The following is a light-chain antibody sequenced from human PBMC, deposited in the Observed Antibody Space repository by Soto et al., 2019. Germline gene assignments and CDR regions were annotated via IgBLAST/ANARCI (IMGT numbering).Light chain of an antibody. CDR2: AAS. V-gene: IGKV1-8*01. CDR1: QGISSY. CDR3: QQYGSSHIT. Sequence: AIRMTQSPSSLSASTGDRFTITLRASQGISSYLAWYQQKPGKAPKLLIYAASSLQSGVPSRFSGSGSGTDFTLTISRLEPEDFAVYYCQQYGSSHITFGQGTRLEI. J-gene: IGKJ5*01.